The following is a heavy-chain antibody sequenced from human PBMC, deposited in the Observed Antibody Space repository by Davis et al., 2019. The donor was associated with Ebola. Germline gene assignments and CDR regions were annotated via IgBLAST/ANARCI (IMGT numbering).Heavy chain of an antibody. Sequence: MPSETLSLTCTVSGGSISSSSYYWSWIRQPPGKGLEFIGYIYTSGDTYYNPSLQSRLTVSMDTSMKQFSLKLSSVTAADTAVYYCARGTVTIFGLDYWGQGTLVTVSS. CDR1: GGSISSSSYY. J-gene: IGHJ4*02. CDR3: ARGTVTIFGLDY. CDR2: IYTSGDT. D-gene: IGHD3-3*01. V-gene: IGHV4-30-4*01.